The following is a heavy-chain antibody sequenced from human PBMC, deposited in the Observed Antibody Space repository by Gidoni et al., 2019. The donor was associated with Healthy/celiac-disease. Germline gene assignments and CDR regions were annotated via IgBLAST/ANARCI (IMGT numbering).Heavy chain of an antibody. CDR1: GFTFRSYG. V-gene: IGHV3-30*18. CDR3: AKDRVAARPSASYFDY. CDR2: ISYDGSNK. D-gene: IGHD6-6*01. Sequence: QVQLVESGGGVVQPGRSLRLSCAASGFTFRSYGMHWVRQAPGKGLEWVAVISYDGSNKYYADSVKGRFTISRDNSKNTLYLQMNSLRAEDTAVYYCAKDRVAARPSASYFDYWGQGTLVTVSS. J-gene: IGHJ4*02.